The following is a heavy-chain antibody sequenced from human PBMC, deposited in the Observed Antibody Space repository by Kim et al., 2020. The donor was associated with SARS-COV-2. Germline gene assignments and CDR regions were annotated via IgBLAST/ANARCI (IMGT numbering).Heavy chain of an antibody. J-gene: IGHJ4*02. D-gene: IGHD5-18*01. V-gene: IGHV1-3*01. Sequence: SQKFQGRGTITRDTSASTAYMELSSLRSEDTAVYYCARGYSGYSYGDFDYWGQGTLVTVSS. CDR3: ARGYSGYSYGDFDY.